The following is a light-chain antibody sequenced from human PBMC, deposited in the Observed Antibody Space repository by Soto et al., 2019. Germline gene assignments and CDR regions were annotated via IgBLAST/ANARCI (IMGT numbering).Light chain of an antibody. CDR2: GAS. J-gene: IGKJ1*01. CDR1: QSINAH. V-gene: IGKV3-15*01. CDR3: QQYNTWLWT. Sequence: EVVVTQSPATLSVSPAERVTLSCRASQSINAHLAWYQQKPGQAPRLLIHGASTRSTGIPARFSGSGFGTEFILTLSSLQPEDFAVYYCQQYNTWLWTFGQGTKVEIQ.